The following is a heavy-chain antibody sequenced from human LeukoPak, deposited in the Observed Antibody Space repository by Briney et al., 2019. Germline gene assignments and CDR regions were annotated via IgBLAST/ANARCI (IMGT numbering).Heavy chain of an antibody. CDR2: ISASGGTT. CDR1: GFTFSSYA. V-gene: IGHV3-23*01. D-gene: IGHD6-6*01. J-gene: IGHJ4*02. CDR3: ARDQQLVDY. Sequence: GGSLRLSCAASGFTFSSYAMSWVRQAPGKGLEWVSAISASGGTTYYADSVKGRFTISRDNAKNSLYLQMNSLRAEDTAVYYCARDQQLVDYWGQGTLVTVSS.